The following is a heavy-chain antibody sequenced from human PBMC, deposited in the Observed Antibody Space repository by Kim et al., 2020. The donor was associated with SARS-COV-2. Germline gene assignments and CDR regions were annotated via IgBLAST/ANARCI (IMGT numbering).Heavy chain of an antibody. J-gene: IGHJ6*02. CDR2: ISAYNGNT. Sequence: ASVKVSCKASGNTLTSYGISWVRQAPGQGLEWMGWISAYNGNTNYAQKLQGRVTMTTDTSTSTAYMELRSLRSDDTAVYYCAREGSMVRGVIRGMDVWGQGTTVTVSS. CDR3: AREGSMVRGVIRGMDV. V-gene: IGHV1-18*01. CDR1: GNTLTSYG. D-gene: IGHD3-10*01.